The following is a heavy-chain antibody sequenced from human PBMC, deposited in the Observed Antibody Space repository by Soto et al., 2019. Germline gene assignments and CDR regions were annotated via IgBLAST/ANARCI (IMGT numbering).Heavy chain of an antibody. CDR2: INPSGGST. J-gene: IGHJ6*02. V-gene: IGHV1-46*03. Sequence: QVQLVQSGAEVKKPGASVKVSCKASGYTFTSYYMHWVRQAPGQGLGWMGTINPSGGSTKYAQKFQARVTITRDTSTSTVYMDLSSLRSEDTAVYYCASLAGSLSNYAMDVWGQGTTVTVSS. CDR3: ASLAGSLSNYAMDV. D-gene: IGHD6-25*01. CDR1: GYTFTSYY.